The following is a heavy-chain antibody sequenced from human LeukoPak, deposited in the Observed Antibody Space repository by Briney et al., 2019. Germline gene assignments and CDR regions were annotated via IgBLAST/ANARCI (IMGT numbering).Heavy chain of an antibody. CDR1: GYTFTTYY. D-gene: IGHD6-6*01. CDR2: INTNTGNP. V-gene: IGHV7-4-1*02. J-gene: IGHJ5*02. CDR3: ARVSSSSGPWFDP. Sequence: ASVKVSCKASGYTFTTYYMHWVRQAPGQGLEWMGWINTNTGNPTYAQGFTGRFVFSLDTSVSTAYLQISSLKAEGTAVYYCARVSSSSGPWFDPWGQGTLVTVSS.